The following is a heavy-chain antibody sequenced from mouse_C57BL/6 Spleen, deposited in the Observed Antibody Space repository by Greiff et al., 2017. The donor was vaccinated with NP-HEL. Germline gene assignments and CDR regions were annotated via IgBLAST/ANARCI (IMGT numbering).Heavy chain of an antibody. Sequence: ESGAELVRPGASVTLSCKASGYTFTDYEMHWVKQTPVHGLEWIGAIDPETGGTAYNQKFKGKAILTADKSSSTAYMELRSLTSEDSAVYYCTRRVWDYWGQGTTLTVSS. CDR3: TRRVWDY. CDR1: GYTFTDYE. V-gene: IGHV1-15*01. CDR2: IDPETGGT. J-gene: IGHJ2*01.